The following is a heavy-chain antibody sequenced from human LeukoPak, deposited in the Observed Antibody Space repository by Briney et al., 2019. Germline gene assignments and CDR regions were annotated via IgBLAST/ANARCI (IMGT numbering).Heavy chain of an antibody. V-gene: IGHV3-23*01. CDR3: ANFPALYDSSGYPNFDY. J-gene: IGHJ4*02. CDR1: GFTFSSYA. Sequence: GGSLRLSCAASGFTFSSYAMSWVRQAPGKGLEWVSAISGSGGSTYYADPVKGRFTISRDNSKNTLYLQMNSLRAEDTAVYYCANFPALYDSSGYPNFDYWGQGTLVTVSS. D-gene: IGHD3-22*01. CDR2: ISGSGGST.